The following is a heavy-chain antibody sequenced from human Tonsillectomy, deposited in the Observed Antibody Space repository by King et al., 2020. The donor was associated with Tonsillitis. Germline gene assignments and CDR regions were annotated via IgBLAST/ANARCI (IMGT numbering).Heavy chain of an antibody. CDR2: IYHSGRT. V-gene: IGHV4-38-2*01. Sequence: QLQLQESGPGLVKPSETLSLTCAVSGYSISSGYYWGWIRQPPGKGLEWIGSIYHSGRTYYNPSLKSRVTISVDTSKNQFSLKLSSVTAADTAVYYCATTVTRGSRFDYWGQGTLVTVSS. CDR3: ATTVTRGSRFDY. J-gene: IGHJ4*02. CDR1: GYSISSGYY. D-gene: IGHD4-17*01.